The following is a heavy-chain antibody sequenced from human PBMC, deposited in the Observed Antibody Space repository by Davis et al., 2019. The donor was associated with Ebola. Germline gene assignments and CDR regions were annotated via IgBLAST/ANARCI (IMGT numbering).Heavy chain of an antibody. J-gene: IGHJ5*02. CDR1: GYTFTSYG. CDR2: ISAYNGNT. D-gene: IGHD3-22*01. Sequence: ASVKVSCKASGYTFTSYGISWVRQAPGQGLEWMGWISAYNGNTNYAQKLQGRVTMTTDTSTSTAYMELRSLRSDDTAVYYCARTVTMIVVGSWFDPWGQGTLVTVSS. V-gene: IGHV1-18*01. CDR3: ARTVTMIVVGSWFDP.